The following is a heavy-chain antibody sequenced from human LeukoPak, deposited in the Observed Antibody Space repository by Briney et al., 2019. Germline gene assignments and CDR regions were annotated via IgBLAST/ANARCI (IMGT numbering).Heavy chain of an antibody. D-gene: IGHD5-24*01. J-gene: IGHJ3*02. CDR2: ISGSGGST. CDR1: GFTFSSYA. Sequence: GGSLRLSCAASGFTFSSYAMSWVRQAPGKGLEWVSAISGSGGSTYYADSVKGRFTISRDNSKNTLYLQMNSLRAEDTAVYYCAKLDVETGRGYQDAFDIWGQGTMVTVSS. CDR3: AKLDVETGRGYQDAFDI. V-gene: IGHV3-23*01.